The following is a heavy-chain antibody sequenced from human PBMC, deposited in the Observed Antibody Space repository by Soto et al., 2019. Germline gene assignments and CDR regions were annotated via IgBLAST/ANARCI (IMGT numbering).Heavy chain of an antibody. CDR1: GGSISSYY. D-gene: IGHD2-15*01. CDR3: ATASGSTYGGPYYYGLDV. Sequence: PSETLSLTCTFSGGSISSYYWSLIRQPPGKGLEWIGYIYYSGSTKYNPSLKSRVTISVDTSKNQFSLKVSSVTAADTAVYYCATASGSTYGGPYYYGLDVWGQGTTVTVSS. J-gene: IGHJ6*02. V-gene: IGHV4-59*08. CDR2: IYYSGST.